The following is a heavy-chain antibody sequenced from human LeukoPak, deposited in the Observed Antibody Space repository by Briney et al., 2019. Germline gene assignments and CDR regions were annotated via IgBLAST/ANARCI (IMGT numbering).Heavy chain of an antibody. V-gene: IGHV5-51*01. Sequence: GESLKISCKGSGSSFTSNWIGWVRQLPGKGLEWMGIIYPGDSDTRYSPSFQGQVTISADKSISTAYLQWSSLKASDTAMYYCATMVMTTRAFDYWGQGTLVTVSS. CDR2: IYPGDSDT. CDR3: ATMVMTTRAFDY. CDR1: GSSFTSNW. J-gene: IGHJ4*02. D-gene: IGHD4/OR15-4a*01.